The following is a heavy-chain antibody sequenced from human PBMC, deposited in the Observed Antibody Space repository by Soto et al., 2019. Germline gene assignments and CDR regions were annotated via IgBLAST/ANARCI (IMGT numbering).Heavy chain of an antibody. CDR1: GGTFNSYT. D-gene: IGHD1-26*01. J-gene: IGHJ4*02. V-gene: IGHV1-69*06. Sequence: ASVKVSCKASGGTFNSYTINWVRLAPGRGLEWVGQVVPMYDSVNYAENFQGRVTITADKSTKTAYMELTSLRSEDTALYFCASWRSYSGSYCFDYWGQGTLVTVSS. CDR3: ASWRSYSGSYCFDY. CDR2: VVPMYDSV.